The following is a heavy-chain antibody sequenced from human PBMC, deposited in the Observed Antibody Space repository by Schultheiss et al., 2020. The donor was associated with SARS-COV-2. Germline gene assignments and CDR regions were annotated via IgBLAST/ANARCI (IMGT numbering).Heavy chain of an antibody. V-gene: IGHV3-74*01. Sequence: GGSLRLSCAASGFTVSSNYMSWVRQAPGKGLEWVSRINSDGSSTSYADSVKGRFTISRDNSKNTLYLQMNSLRAEDTAVYYCARESGYDQGSLGYWGQGTLVTVSS. J-gene: IGHJ4*02. CDR1: GFTVSSNY. CDR3: ARESGYDQGSLGY. CDR2: INSDGSST. D-gene: IGHD5-12*01.